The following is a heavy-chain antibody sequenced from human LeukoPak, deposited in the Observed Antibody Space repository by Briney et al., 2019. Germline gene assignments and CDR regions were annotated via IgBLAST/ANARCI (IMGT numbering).Heavy chain of an antibody. Sequence: SETLSLSCSVSGGSISSYYWTWIRQPAGKGLEWIGYIYYSGSTNYNPSLKSRVTISVDSSKNQFSLRLSSVTAADTAVYYCARVGGGSGSYYPLDYWGQGTLVTVSS. D-gene: IGHD3-10*01. V-gene: IGHV4-59*01. J-gene: IGHJ4*02. CDR2: IYYSGST. CDR3: ARVGGGSGSYYPLDY. CDR1: GGSISSYY.